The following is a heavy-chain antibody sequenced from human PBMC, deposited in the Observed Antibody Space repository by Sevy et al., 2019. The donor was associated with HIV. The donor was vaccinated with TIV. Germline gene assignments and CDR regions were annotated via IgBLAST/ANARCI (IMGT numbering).Heavy chain of an antibody. CDR1: GGSFSGYY. Sequence: SETLSLTCAVYGGSFSGYYWSWIRQPPGKGLEWIGEINHSGGTNYNPSLKSRVTISVDTSKNQFSLKLNSVSATDTAVYYCARHCTGSSCSHAFDIWGQGTMVTVSS. V-gene: IGHV4-34*01. D-gene: IGHD2-15*01. CDR3: ARHCTGSSCSHAFDI. J-gene: IGHJ3*02. CDR2: INHSGGT.